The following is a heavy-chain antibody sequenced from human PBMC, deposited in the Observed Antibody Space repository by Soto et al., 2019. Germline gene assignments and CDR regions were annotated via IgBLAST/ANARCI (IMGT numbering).Heavy chain of an antibody. J-gene: IGHJ5*02. CDR2: IYPGNSDT. V-gene: IGHV5-51*07. D-gene: IGHD2-2*01. CDR1: GYLFSRYW. Sequence: GQYLKISCKGSGYLFSRYWIGWVHQMPGKGLEWMGIIYPGNSDTRYSPSFQGLVTISADKSIDTAYLQWSSLKASDTAMYYCAKDRSTSCYWVRGFDPGGQGTLVT. CDR3: AKDRSTSCYWVRGFDP.